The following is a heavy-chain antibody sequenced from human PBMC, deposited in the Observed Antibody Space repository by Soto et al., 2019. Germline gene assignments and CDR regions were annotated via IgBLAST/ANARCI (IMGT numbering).Heavy chain of an antibody. D-gene: IGHD4-17*01. Sequence: EVQLVESGGGLVQPGGSLRLSCAASGFTFTGYEMNWVRQAPGKGLEWVSYISSSGAYPYYADSVRGRFTISRDNAKNSVDLQMNSLRAEDTAVYYCVRGYGDYEGFQYWGQGTRVTVSS. CDR2: ISSSGAYP. CDR1: GFTFTGYE. V-gene: IGHV3-48*03. CDR3: VRGYGDYEGFQY. J-gene: IGHJ4*02.